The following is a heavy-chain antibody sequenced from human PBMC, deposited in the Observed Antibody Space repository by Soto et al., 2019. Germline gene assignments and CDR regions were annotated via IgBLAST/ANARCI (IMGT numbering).Heavy chain of an antibody. CDR1: GFTFSSWA. D-gene: IGHD5-18*01. J-gene: IGHJ4*02. Sequence: AGVSLRVSCGASGFTFSSWAMDWVRQAPGKGLNWMAVILYDGSTEYYAGSVKGRFTISRDNSQNTLYLEMNNMRVEDTAVYYCARDSGFSSGFDYGGQGTLVTVSS. CDR2: ILYDGSTE. CDR3: ARDSGFSSGFDY. V-gene: IGHV3-30-3*01.